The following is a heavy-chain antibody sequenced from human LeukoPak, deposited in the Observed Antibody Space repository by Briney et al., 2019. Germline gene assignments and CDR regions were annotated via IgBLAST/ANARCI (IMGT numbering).Heavy chain of an antibody. CDR1: GYIFTSYW. CDR2: IDPSDSYT. J-gene: IGHJ6*02. D-gene: IGHD3-10*01. Sequence: GESLKISCKGSGYIFTSYWISWVRQMPGKGLEWMGRIDPSDSYTNYSPSFQGHVTISADKSISTAYLQWSSLKASDTAMYYCARSAMVRGVPNSYYYGMDVWGQGTTVTVSS. V-gene: IGHV5-10-1*01. CDR3: ARSAMVRGVPNSYYYGMDV.